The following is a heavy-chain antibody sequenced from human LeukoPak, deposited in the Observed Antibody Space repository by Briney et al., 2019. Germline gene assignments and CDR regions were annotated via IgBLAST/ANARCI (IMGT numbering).Heavy chain of an antibody. V-gene: IGHV3-23*01. CDR1: GFTFSSYA. Sequence: GGSLRLSCAASGFTFSSYAMSWVRQAPGKGLEWVSAISGSGGGTYYADSVKGRFTISRDNSKNTLYLQMNSLRAEDTAVYYCAKDFLLWFGELRGNWFDPWGQGTLVTVSS. D-gene: IGHD3-10*01. J-gene: IGHJ5*02. CDR2: ISGSGGGT. CDR3: AKDFLLWFGELRGNWFDP.